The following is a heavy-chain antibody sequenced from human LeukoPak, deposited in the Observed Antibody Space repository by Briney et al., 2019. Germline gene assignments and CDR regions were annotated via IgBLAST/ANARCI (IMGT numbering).Heavy chain of an antibody. CDR2: IYYSGST. J-gene: IGHJ6*02. Sequence: SETLSLTCTVSGGSISSGSYFWSWIRQPPGKGLEWIGYIYYSGSTNYNPSLKSRVTISVDTSKNQFSLKLSSVTAADTAVYYCARLDGYNYGNYYYYYGMDVWGQGTTVTVSS. CDR3: ARLDGYNYGNYYYYYGMDV. D-gene: IGHD5-24*01. V-gene: IGHV4-61*01. CDR1: GGSISSGSYF.